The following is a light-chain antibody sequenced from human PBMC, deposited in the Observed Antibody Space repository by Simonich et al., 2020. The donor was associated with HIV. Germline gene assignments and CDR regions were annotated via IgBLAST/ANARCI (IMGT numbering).Light chain of an antibody. V-gene: IGKV2-28*01. Sequence: DIVMTQSPLPLPVTPGEPASISCRTSQSLLHRNGYNYLDWYLQKPGQSPQLLIYLGSNRASGVPDRFSGSGSGTDFTLKISRVEAEDVGVYYCMQALQTPMYTFGQGTKLEIK. CDR1: QSLLHRNGYNY. CDR3: MQALQTPMYT. J-gene: IGKJ2*01. CDR2: LGS.